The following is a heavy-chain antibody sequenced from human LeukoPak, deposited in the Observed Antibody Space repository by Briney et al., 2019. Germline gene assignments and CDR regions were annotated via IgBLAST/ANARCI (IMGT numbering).Heavy chain of an antibody. J-gene: IGHJ4*02. Sequence: GESLRLSCAASGFTFSSYSVNWVRQAPGKGLEWVSSISSSSSYIYYADSVKGRFTISRDNAKNSLYLQMNSLRAEDTAVYYCARLSLTRGYSGYLDYWGQGTLVTVSS. CDR1: GFTFSSYS. V-gene: IGHV3-21*01. CDR2: ISSSSSYI. CDR3: ARLSLTRGYSGYLDY. D-gene: IGHD5-12*01.